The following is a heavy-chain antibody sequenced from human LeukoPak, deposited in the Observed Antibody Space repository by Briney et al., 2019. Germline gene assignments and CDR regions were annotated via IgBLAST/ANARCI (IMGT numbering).Heavy chain of an antibody. J-gene: IGHJ6*02. V-gene: IGHV1-69*04. CDR2: IIPILGIA. Sequence: SVKVSCKASGGTFSSYAISWVRQAPGQGLEWMGRIIPILGIANYAQKFQGRVTITADKSTSTAYMELSSLRSEDTAVYYCARDPLIVVVPAAFGYYGMDVWGQGTTVTVSS. D-gene: IGHD2-2*01. CDR1: GGTFSSYA. CDR3: ARDPLIVVVPAAFGYYGMDV.